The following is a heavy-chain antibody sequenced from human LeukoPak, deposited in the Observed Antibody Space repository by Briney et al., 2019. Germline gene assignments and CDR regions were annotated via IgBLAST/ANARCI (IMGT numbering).Heavy chain of an antibody. CDR2: IYTSGST. J-gene: IGHJ4*02. CDR1: GGSISSGSYY. Sequence: SQTLSLTCTVSGGSISSGSYYWSWIRQPAGKGLEWIGRIYTSGSTNYNPSLKSRVTISVDTSKNQFSLKLSSVTAADTAVYYCARQDYGGNSGVIDYWGQGTLVTVSS. D-gene: IGHD4-23*01. V-gene: IGHV4-61*02. CDR3: ARQDYGGNSGVIDY.